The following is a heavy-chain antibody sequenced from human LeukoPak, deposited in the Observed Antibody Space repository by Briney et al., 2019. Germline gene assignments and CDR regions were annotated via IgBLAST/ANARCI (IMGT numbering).Heavy chain of an antibody. CDR3: ARGRGYCSSTSCYHLDV. D-gene: IGHD2-2*01. J-gene: IGHJ6*04. CDR2: MNHSGST. V-gene: IGHV4-34*01. CDR1: GGSFSGYY. Sequence: SETLSLTCAVYGGSFSGYYWSWIRQPPGKGLEWIGEMNHSGSTNYNPSLKSRVTISVDTSKNQFSLKLSSVTAAHTAVYYCARGRGYCSSTSCYHLDVWGKGTTVTVSS.